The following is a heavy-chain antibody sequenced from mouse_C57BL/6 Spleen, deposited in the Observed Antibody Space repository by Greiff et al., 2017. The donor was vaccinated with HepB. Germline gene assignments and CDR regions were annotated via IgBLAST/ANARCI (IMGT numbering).Heavy chain of an antibody. D-gene: IGHD1-3*01. CDR1: GYTFTDYN. J-gene: IGHJ2*01. V-gene: IGHV1-22*01. CDR3: ARGGVYADYFDY. Sequence: EVQVVESGPELVKPGASVKMSCKASGYTFTDYNMHWVKQSHGKSLEWIGYINPNNGGTSYNQKFKGKATLTVNKSSSTAYMELRSLTSEDSAVYYCARGGVYADYFDYWGQGTTLTVSS. CDR2: INPNNGGT.